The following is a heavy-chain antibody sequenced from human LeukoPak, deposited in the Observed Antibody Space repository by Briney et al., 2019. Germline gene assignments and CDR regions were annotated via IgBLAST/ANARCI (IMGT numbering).Heavy chain of an antibody. CDR3: AREVRRDSTGYFAY. V-gene: IGHV3-7*01. J-gene: IGHJ4*02. CDR2: IKEDGSEK. Sequence: QAGGSLRLSCAASGFTFSYFWMSWVRQAPGKGLEWVANIKEDGSEKYYVDSVKGRFTISRDNSKNTLYLLMNTLRTEDTAVYYCAREVRRDSTGYFAYWGQGTLVTVSS. D-gene: IGHD3-22*01. CDR1: GFTFSYFW.